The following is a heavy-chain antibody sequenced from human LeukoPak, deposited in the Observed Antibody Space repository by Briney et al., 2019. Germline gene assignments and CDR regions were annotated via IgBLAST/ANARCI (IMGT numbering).Heavy chain of an antibody. D-gene: IGHD4-17*01. V-gene: IGHV4-31*03. CDR1: GGSISSGGYY. J-gene: IGHJ3*02. CDR3: ARDPMTTVTTNAFDI. CDR2: IYYSGST. Sequence: SETLSLTCNVSGGSISSGGYYWSWIRQHPGKGLEWIGYIYYSGSTYYNPSLKSRVTISVDTSKNQFSLKLSSVTAADTAVYYCARDPMTTVTTNAFDIWGQGTMVTVSS.